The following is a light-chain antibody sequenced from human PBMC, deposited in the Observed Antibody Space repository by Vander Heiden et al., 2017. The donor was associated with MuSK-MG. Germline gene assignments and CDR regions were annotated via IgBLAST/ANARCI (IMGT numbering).Light chain of an antibody. CDR3: QQRSNCPLT. J-gene: IGKJ4*01. Sequence: EIVLTQSPGTLSLSPGERATLSCRASQSGRSFLAWYQQKSGQAPRLLMYDESSRDTGIPATISSLEPEDFAVYYCQQRSNCPLTFGGGTKVEI. CDR2: DES. CDR1: QSGRSF. V-gene: IGKV3-11*01.